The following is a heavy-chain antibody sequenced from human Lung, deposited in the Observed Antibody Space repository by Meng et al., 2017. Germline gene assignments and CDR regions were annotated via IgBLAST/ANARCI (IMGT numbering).Heavy chain of an antibody. CDR3: ARGPTTMAHDFDY. CDR1: GGSFSDYY. Sequence: QVQLPPWGAGLLKPSETLSLTCVVSGGSFSDYYWSWIRQPPGKGLEWIGEINHSGSTNYNPSLENRATISVDTSQSNLSLKLSSVTAADSAVYYCARGPTTMAHDFDYWGQGTLVTVSS. V-gene: IGHV4-34*01. CDR2: INHSGST. D-gene: IGHD4-11*01. J-gene: IGHJ4*02.